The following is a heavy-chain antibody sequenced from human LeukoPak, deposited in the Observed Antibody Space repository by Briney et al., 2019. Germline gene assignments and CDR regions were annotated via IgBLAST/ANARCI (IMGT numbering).Heavy chain of an antibody. Sequence: PGGSLRLSCAASGFTVSSNYMSWVRQAPGKGLEWVSAISGSGGSTYYADSVKGRFTISRDNSKNTLYLQMNSLRAEDTAVYYCAKDVRYCSSTSCYPENLDYWGQGTLVTVSS. V-gene: IGHV3-23*01. CDR2: ISGSGGST. CDR1: GFTVSSNY. D-gene: IGHD2-2*01. CDR3: AKDVRYCSSTSCYPENLDY. J-gene: IGHJ4*02.